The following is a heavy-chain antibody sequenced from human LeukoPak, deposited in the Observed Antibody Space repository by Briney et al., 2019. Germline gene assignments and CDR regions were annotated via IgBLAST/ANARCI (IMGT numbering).Heavy chain of an antibody. Sequence: GGSLRLSCAASGFTFSSYAMSWVRQAPGKGLEWVSAISGSGGSTYYADSVKGRFTISRDNSKNTLYLQMNSLRAEDTAVYYCAKADYDFWSGYYRTSNFDYWGQGTLVTVSS. CDR1: GFTFSSYA. CDR2: ISGSGGST. V-gene: IGHV3-23*01. CDR3: AKADYDFWSGYYRTSNFDY. J-gene: IGHJ4*02. D-gene: IGHD3-3*01.